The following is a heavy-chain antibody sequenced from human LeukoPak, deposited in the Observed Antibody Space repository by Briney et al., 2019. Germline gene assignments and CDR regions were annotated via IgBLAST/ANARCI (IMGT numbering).Heavy chain of an antibody. D-gene: IGHD2-2*01. CDR1: GFTFDDYG. Sequence: GGSLRLSCAASGFTFDDYGMSWVRQAPGKGLEWVSGINWNGGSTGYADSVEGRFTISRDNAKNSLYLQMNSLRAEDTALYYCARDEGGAQYQLLSHAFDIWGQGTMVTVSS. CDR3: ARDEGGAQYQLLSHAFDI. V-gene: IGHV3-20*04. CDR2: INWNGGST. J-gene: IGHJ3*02.